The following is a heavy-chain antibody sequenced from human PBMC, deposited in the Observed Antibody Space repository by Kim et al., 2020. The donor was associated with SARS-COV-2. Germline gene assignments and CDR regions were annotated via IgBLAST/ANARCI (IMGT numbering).Heavy chain of an antibody. CDR1: GGSISSYY. V-gene: IGHV4-59*01. J-gene: IGHJ4*02. CDR3: ARGTWFGEADY. CDR2: IYYSGST. Sequence: SETLSLTCTVSGGSISSYYWSWIRQPPGKGLEWIGYIYYSGSTNYNPSLKSRGTISVDTSKNQFSLKLSSVTAADTAMYYCARGTWFGEADYWGQGTLVTVSS. D-gene: IGHD3-10*01.